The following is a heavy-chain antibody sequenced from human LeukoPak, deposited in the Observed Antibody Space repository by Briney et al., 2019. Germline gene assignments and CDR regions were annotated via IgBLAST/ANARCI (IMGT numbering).Heavy chain of an antibody. CDR2: INHSGSA. J-gene: IGHJ6*02. CDR1: GGSISSTTYY. Sequence: SETLSLTCNVSGGSISSTTYYWSWIRQPPGKGLEWIGEINHSGSANYNPSLKSRVTISVDTSKNQFSLKLSSVTAADTAVYYCARGPRDANSFYYYYGMDVWGQGTTVTVSS. CDR3: ARGPRDANSFYYYYGMDV. V-gene: IGHV4-39*07.